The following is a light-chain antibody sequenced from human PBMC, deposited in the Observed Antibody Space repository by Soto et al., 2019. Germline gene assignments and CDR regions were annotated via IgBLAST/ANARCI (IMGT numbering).Light chain of an antibody. V-gene: IGKV3-11*01. CDR3: QARDVWPS. J-gene: IGKJ1*01. CDR1: QSVSTS. Sequence: IVLIQSPVTLALSPGESAVLSCRASQSVSTSLAWYQHKPGQAPRLFIYDASKRAPGIPARFTGSGSGTDFTLTISSLEPEDIAVYYCQARDVWPSFGPGTKVEIK. CDR2: DAS.